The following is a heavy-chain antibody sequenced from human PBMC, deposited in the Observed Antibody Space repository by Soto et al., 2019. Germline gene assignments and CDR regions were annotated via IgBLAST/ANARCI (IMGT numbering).Heavy chain of an antibody. CDR3: ATESGSTYGYFDH. V-gene: IGHV4-30-4*01. D-gene: IGHD5-18*01. CDR1: GGSVTSDEDY. Sequence: SETLSLTCTVSGGSVTSDEDYWTWIRQSPGKGLEWIGYISNSGSTGYNPSLKTRLSMSVDRSKNQFTLRLTSVAAADTAVYFCATESGSTYGYFDHWGQGTQVTVSS. J-gene: IGHJ4*02. CDR2: ISNSGST.